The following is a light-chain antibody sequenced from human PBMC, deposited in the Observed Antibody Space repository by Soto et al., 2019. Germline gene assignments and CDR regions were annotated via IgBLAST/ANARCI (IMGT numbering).Light chain of an antibody. CDR2: ATS. J-gene: IGKJ2*03. V-gene: IGKV3-20*01. Sequence: EIVLTQSPGTLSLSPGERVTLSCRASQSVSSIYLAWYQQKPGQAPRLLIYATSIRATGIPDRFSGSGSGTDFTLTISRLEPEDFAVYYCQQYGNSPRYSFGQGTRLEIK. CDR1: QSVSSIY. CDR3: QQYGNSPRYS.